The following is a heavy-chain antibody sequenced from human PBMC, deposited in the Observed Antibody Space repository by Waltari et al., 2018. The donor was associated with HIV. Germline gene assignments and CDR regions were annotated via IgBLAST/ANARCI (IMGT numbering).Heavy chain of an antibody. CDR2: IVTSDNSK. D-gene: IGHD6-19*01. CDR1: GLSGATSA. CDR3: ASEAAVSAGPLDS. V-gene: IGHV3-23*05. J-gene: IGHJ4*02. Sequence: EVHLAESGGGLVQPGESLRISCAVSGLSGATSALTWVRQAPGKGLQWVSSIVTSDNSKYYLDSVGGRFIITRDDSQTTVSLQMDRLTTNDTAVYYCASEAAVSAGPLDSWGQGIAVIVSS.